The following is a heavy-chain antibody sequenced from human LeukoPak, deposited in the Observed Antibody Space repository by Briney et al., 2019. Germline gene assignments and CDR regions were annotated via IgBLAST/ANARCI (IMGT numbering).Heavy chain of an antibody. CDR3: AELGITMIGGV. V-gene: IGHV3-30*04. J-gene: IGHJ6*04. Sequence: GGSLRLSCAASGFTFSSYAMHWVRQAPGKGLEWMAVISYDGSNKYYADSVEGRFTISRDNAKNSLYLQMNSLRAEDTAVYYCAELGITMIGGVWGKGTTVTISS. D-gene: IGHD3-10*02. CDR1: GFTFSSYA. CDR2: ISYDGSNK.